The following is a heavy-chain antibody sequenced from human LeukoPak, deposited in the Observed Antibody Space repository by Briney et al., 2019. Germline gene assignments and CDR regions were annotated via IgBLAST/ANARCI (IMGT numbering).Heavy chain of an antibody. CDR1: GGSINIYY. CDR2: VYYSGST. D-gene: IGHD2-21*01. J-gene: IGHJ3*02. V-gene: IGHV4-59*01. Sequence: SETLSLTCSVSGGSINIYYWSWIRQPPGKGLEWIGYVYYSGSTNYNPSLESRVTISVDTSKNQFSLKLSSVTAADTAVYYCARSNCYQPVAWAFDIWGQGTMVTVSS. CDR3: ARSNCYQPVAWAFDI.